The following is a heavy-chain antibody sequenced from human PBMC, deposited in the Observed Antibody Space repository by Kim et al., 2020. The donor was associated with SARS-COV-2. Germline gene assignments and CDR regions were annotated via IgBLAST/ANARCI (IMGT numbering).Heavy chain of an antibody. CDR2: ISYDGSNK. CDR3: ARDPWGGYYDSSGLATFDY. Sequence: GGSLRLSCAASGFTFSSYAMHWVRQAPGKGLEWVAVISYDGSNKYYADSVKGRFTISRDNSKNTLYLQMNSLRAEDTAVYYCARDPWGGYYDSSGLATFDYWGQGTLVTVSS. J-gene: IGHJ4*02. CDR1: GFTFSSYA. V-gene: IGHV3-30*04. D-gene: IGHD3-22*01.